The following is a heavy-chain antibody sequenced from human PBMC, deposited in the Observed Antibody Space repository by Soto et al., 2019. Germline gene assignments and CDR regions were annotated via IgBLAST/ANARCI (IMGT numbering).Heavy chain of an antibody. CDR1: GGSFSGYY. CDR3: VRSVILSGFSYKGLIRLHLFDS. V-gene: IGHV4-34*01. Sequence: SETLSLTCAVYGGSFSGYYWTWIRQPPGTGLEWIGEINHSGSTNYNPSLKGRVTLSVDTSKNQFSLKLSSVTAADTAVYYCVRSVILSGFSYKGLIRLHLFDSWGPGTLVTGSS. J-gene: IGHJ5*01. CDR2: INHSGST. D-gene: IGHD3-9*01.